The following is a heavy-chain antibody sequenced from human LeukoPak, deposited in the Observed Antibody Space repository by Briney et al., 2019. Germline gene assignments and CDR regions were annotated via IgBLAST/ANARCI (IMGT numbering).Heavy chain of an antibody. Sequence: PGGSLRLSCAASGFTFSSYALNWVRQAPGKGLEWVSSISRSTSDTYYADSVKGRFTVSRDNAKNSLYLQMNSLRAEDTAVYYCARGCGGNCYLNDYWGQGTLVTVSP. D-gene: IGHD2-15*01. J-gene: IGHJ4*02. V-gene: IGHV3-21*01. CDR3: ARGCGGNCYLNDY. CDR1: GFTFSSYA. CDR2: ISRSTSDT.